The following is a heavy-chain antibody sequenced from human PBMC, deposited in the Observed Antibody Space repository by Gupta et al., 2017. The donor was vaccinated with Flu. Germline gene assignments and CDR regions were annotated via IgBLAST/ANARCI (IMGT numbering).Heavy chain of an antibody. CDR1: GFSFSSYG. CDR3: ARGHCDS. CDR2: SSSSAVT. J-gene: IGHJ4*02. V-gene: IGHV3-48*03. Sequence: VQLVESGGGLGQRGGSVRLSCAAPGFSFSSYGFSWVRLAPGLGLEWVSYSSSSAVTYDTDSVKGRFTISRDNGQNLLYLEMTSLRAEDRAFYYCARGHCDSWGQGTLVTVSS.